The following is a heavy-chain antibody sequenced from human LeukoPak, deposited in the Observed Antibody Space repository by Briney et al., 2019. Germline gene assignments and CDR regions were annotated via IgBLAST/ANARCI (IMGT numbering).Heavy chain of an antibody. CDR3: TRIGDGYPY. V-gene: IGHV1-2*02. Sequence: GASVTVSCKASGYIFTAYYLYWVRQAPGQGPEWMGWIKADSGDTNYARKFQGRVTMTRDTSITTVYMELSSLTSDDTAVYYCTRIGDGYPYWGQGSLVTVSS. CDR1: GYIFTAYY. J-gene: IGHJ4*02. CDR2: IKADSGDT. D-gene: IGHD5-24*01.